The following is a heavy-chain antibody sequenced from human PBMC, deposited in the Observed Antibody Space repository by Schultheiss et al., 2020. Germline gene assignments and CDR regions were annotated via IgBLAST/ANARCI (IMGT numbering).Heavy chain of an antibody. CDR2: IKSDGTTT. J-gene: IGHJ2*01. Sequence: GGSLRLSCAASGFTFSSYGMHWVRQAPGKGLEWVSRIKSDGTTTTYADSVKGRFTISRDNAKNTLYLQMNSLRAEDTGVFYCVREDYDYDGWYFDLWGRGTLVTVSS. D-gene: IGHD3-3*01. CDR3: VREDYDYDGWYFDL. V-gene: IGHV3-74*01. CDR1: GFTFSSYG.